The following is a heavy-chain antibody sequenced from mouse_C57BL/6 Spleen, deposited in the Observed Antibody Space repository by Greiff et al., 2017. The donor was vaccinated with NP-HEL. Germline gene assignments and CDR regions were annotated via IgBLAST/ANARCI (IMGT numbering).Heavy chain of an antibody. CDR3: ARGGGAWFAY. CDR1: GFTFSDYG. V-gene: IGHV5-17*01. CDR2: ISSGSSTI. Sequence: EVKLVESGGGLVKPGGSLKLSCAASGFTFSDYGMHWVRQAPEKGLEWVAYISSGSSTIYYADTVKGRFTISRDNAKNTLFLQMTSLRSEDTAMYYCARGGGAWFAYWGQGTLVTVSA. J-gene: IGHJ3*01.